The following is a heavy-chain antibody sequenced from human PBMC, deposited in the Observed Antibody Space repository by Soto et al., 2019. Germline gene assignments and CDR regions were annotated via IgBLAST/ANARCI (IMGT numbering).Heavy chain of an antibody. J-gene: IGHJ6*02. D-gene: IGHD3-22*01. Sequence: GSLRLSCAASGFTFSSYAMHWVRQAPGKGLEWVAVISYDGSNKYYADSVKGRFTISRDNSKNTLYLQMNSLRAEDTAVYYCARGPYYYDSSGYYAHYYYYYYGMDVWGQGTTVTVSS. V-gene: IGHV3-30-3*01. CDR1: GFTFSSYA. CDR2: ISYDGSNK. CDR3: ARGPYYYDSSGYYAHYYYYYYGMDV.